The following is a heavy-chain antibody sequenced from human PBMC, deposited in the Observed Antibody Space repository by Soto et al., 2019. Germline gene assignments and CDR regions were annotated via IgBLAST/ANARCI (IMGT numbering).Heavy chain of an antibody. J-gene: IGHJ2*01. CDR2: ISGSGGST. Sequence: GESLKISCAASGFTFSSYAMSWVRQAPGKGLEWVSAISGSGGSTYYADSVKGRFTISRDNSKNTLYLQMNSLRAEDTAVYYCAKDRTYYDFWSGYRSYWYFDLWGRGTLVTVSS. CDR3: AKDRTYYDFWSGYRSYWYFDL. V-gene: IGHV3-23*01. CDR1: GFTFSSYA. D-gene: IGHD3-3*01.